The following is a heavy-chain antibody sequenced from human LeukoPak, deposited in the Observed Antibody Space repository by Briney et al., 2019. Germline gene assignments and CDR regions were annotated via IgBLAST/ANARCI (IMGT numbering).Heavy chain of an antibody. CDR2: ISAYNGNT. J-gene: IGHJ4*02. CDR1: GYTFTSYG. D-gene: IGHD2-2*01. Sequence: ASVTVSCKASGYTFTSYGISWVRQAPGQGLEWMGWISAYNGNTNYAQKLQGRVTMNTDTSTSTAYMELRSLRSDDTAVYYCAREYDQLQDIVVLDYWGQGTLVTVSS. CDR3: AREYDQLQDIVVLDY. V-gene: IGHV1-18*04.